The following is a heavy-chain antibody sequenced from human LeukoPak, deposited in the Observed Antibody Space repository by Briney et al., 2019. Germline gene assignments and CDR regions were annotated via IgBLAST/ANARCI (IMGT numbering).Heavy chain of an antibody. CDR1: GGSISSYY. V-gene: IGHV4-59*01. J-gene: IGHJ3*02. Sequence: SETLSLTWTVSGGSISSYYWSWIRQSPGKGLEWIGYIYYSGSTNYNPSLKTRVTISVDTSKNQFSLKLSSVTAADTAVYYCARDMESGSTRGRAFNIWGQGTMVTVSS. CDR2: IYYSGST. CDR3: ARDMESGSTRGRAFNI. D-gene: IGHD1-26*01.